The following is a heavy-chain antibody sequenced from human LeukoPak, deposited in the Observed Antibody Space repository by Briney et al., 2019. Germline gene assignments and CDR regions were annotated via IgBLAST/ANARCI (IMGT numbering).Heavy chain of an antibody. V-gene: IGHV4-31*03. Sequence: PSETLSLTCTVSGGSISSGGYYWSWIRQHPGKGLEWIGYIYYSGSTYYNPSLKSRVTISVYTSKNQFSLKLSSVTAADTAVYYCARADVLTGCYRTSYYGMDVWGKGTTVTVSS. CDR2: IYYSGST. J-gene: IGHJ6*04. D-gene: IGHD3-9*01. CDR3: ARADVLTGCYRTSYYGMDV. CDR1: GGSISSGGYY.